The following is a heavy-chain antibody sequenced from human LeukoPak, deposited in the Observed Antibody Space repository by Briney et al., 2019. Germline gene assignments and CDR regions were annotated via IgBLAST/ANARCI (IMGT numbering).Heavy chain of an antibody. V-gene: IGHV3-23*01. CDR1: GFTFSSYG. J-gene: IGHJ4*02. Sequence: PGGSLRLSCAASGFTFSSYGMSWVRQAPGKGLVRVSAISGSGDRTYYADSVKGRFTISRDNPKNTLYLQLNSLRAEDTALYYCAKEGYRTGGTWGQGTLVTVSS. CDR2: ISGSGDRT. CDR3: AKEGYRTGGT. D-gene: IGHD2-8*02.